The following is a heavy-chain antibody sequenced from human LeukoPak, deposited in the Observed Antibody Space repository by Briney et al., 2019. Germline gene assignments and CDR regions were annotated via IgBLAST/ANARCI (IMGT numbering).Heavy chain of an antibody. CDR3: ARDIDSSGYYEN. Sequence: GGSLRLSCAASGFTFSSYAMSWVRQAPGKGLEWVSAISGSGGSTYYADSVKGRFTISRDNAKNSLYLQMNSLRAEDTAVYYCARDIDSSGYYENWGQGTLVTVSS. J-gene: IGHJ4*02. CDR1: GFTFSSYA. V-gene: IGHV3-23*01. D-gene: IGHD3-22*01. CDR2: ISGSGGST.